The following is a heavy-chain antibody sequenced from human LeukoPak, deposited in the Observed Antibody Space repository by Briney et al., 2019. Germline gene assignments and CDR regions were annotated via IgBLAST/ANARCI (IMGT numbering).Heavy chain of an antibody. CDR3: AKGFGVVKGSFDY. CDR2: INHSGST. CDR1: GGSISSGGYY. Sequence: PSETLSLTCTVSGGSISSGGYYWSWIRQPPGKGLEWIGEINHSGSTNYNPSLKSRVTISVDTSKNQFSLKLSSVTAADTAVYYCAKGFGVVKGSFDYWGQGTLVTVSS. V-gene: IGHV4-39*07. J-gene: IGHJ4*02. D-gene: IGHD3-3*01.